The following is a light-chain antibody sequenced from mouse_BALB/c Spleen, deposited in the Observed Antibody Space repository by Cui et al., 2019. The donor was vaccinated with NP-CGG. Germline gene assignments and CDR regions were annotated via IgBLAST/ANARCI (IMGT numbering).Light chain of an antibody. CDR1: TGAVTTRNY. J-gene: IGLJ1*01. CDR3: ALWYSNHWV. CDR2: GTN. V-gene: IGLV1*01. Sequence: FLLQQSALTTSPGETGTFTCRSSTGAVTTRNYANWVQEKPNHLFTGLIGGTNNRAPGVPARFSGSLIGDKAALTITGAQTEDEAIYFCALWYSNHWVFGGGTKLTVL.